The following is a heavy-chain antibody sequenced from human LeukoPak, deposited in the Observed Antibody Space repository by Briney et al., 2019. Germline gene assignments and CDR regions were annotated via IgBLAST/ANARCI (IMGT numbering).Heavy chain of an antibody. J-gene: IGHJ4*02. Sequence: PSETLSLTCTVSGGHISTYYWSWIRQAPGKGLEWIGYIYYSGSTKYNPSLQSRVTISVDTSKNQFSLKLSSVTAADTAVCFCAGGITDSIWYLDYWGQGTLVTVSS. CDR3: AGGITDSIWYLDY. CDR2: IYYSGST. D-gene: IGHD3-22*01. V-gene: IGHV4-59*01. CDR1: GGHISTYY.